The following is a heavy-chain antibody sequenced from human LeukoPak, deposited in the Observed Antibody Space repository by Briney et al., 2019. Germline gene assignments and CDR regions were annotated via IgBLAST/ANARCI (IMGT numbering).Heavy chain of an antibody. CDR1: GFTFSSYG. Sequence: GGSLRLSCAASGFTFSSYGMSWVRQAPGKGLEWVAVISYDGTNKYYADSVKGRFTISRDNSKNTLYLQMNSLRADDTAVYYCAKGTYYYDSSGYYHDYWGQGTLVTVSS. D-gene: IGHD3-22*01. J-gene: IGHJ4*02. CDR3: AKGTYYYDSSGYYHDY. CDR2: ISYDGTNK. V-gene: IGHV3-30*18.